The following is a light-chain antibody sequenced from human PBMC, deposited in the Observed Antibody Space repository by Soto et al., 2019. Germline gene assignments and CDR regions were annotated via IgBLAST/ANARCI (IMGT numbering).Light chain of an antibody. V-gene: IGKV3-15*01. CDR1: QDVRSH. J-gene: IGKJ4*01. CDR3: QQYDSWPLS. CDR2: HAS. Sequence: EVVMTQSPATLSVSPGERATLSCRASQDVRSHLAWYHQKPGRAPRLLISHASTRAAGVPARFSGSGSGTEFTLTIASLQSEDFAVYYCQQYDSWPLSFGGGTKVEIK.